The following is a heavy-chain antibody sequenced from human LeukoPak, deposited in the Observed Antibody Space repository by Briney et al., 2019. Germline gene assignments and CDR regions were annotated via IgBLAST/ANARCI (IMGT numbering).Heavy chain of an antibody. CDR2: IYYSGST. V-gene: IGHV4-39*01. Sequence: PSETLSLTCTVSGGSISSSSYYWGWIRQPPGKGLEWIGSIYYSGSTYYNPSLKSRVTISVDTSKNQFSLKLSSVTAADTAVYYCASRGDGLWFGEWYAFDIWGQGTMVTVSS. D-gene: IGHD3-10*01. J-gene: IGHJ3*02. CDR3: ASRGDGLWFGEWYAFDI. CDR1: GGSISSSSYY.